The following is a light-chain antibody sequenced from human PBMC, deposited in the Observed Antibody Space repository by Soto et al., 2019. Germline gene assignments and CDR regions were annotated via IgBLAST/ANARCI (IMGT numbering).Light chain of an antibody. CDR1: DTNVGVNY. J-gene: IGLJ1*01. Sequence: QSVLTQPPSVSAAPGQKVSISCSGTDTNVGVNYVSCYQQLPGTATQLLIDDNTNRPSGIPDRFSAAKSGTAATLVITGRQTGEDADYYCCSRYISRTGYVFGAGTKLTVL. CDR2: DNT. V-gene: IGLV1-51*01. CDR3: CSRYISRTGYV.